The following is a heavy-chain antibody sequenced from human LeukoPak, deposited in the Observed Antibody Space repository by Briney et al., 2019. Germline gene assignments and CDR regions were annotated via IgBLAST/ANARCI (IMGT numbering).Heavy chain of an antibody. V-gene: IGHV4-59*08. CDR3: ARHGTFWSGYYSRGGNDAFDI. CDR2: IYYSGST. J-gene: IGHJ3*02. Sequence: SETLSRTCTVSGGSISSYYWSWIRQPPGKGLEWIGYIYYSGSTNYNPSLKSRVTISVDASKNQFSLKLSSVTAADTAVYYCARHGTFWSGYYSRGGNDAFDIWGQGTMVTVSS. CDR1: GGSISSYY. D-gene: IGHD3-3*01.